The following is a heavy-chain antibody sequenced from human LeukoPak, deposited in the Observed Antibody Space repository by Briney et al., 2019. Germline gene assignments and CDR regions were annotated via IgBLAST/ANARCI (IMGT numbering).Heavy chain of an antibody. V-gene: IGHV1-69-2*01. Sequence: ASVKVSCKVSGYTFTDYYMHWVQQAPGKGLEWMGLVDPEDGETIYAEKFQGRVTITADTSTDTAYMELSSLRSEDTAVYHCATGSATIGRWFDPWGQGTLVTVSS. CDR2: VDPEDGET. J-gene: IGHJ5*02. CDR3: ATGSATIGRWFDP. CDR1: GYTFTDYY. D-gene: IGHD5-24*01.